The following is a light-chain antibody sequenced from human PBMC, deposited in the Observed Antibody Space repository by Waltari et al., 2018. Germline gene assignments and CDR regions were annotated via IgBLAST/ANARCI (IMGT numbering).Light chain of an antibody. CDR1: SSNIGSNY. J-gene: IGLJ1*01. Sequence: QSVLTQPPSASGTPGQRVAIPCSGSSSNIGSNYVYWYQQPPGTAPKLLIYRNNQRPSGVPDRFSGSKSGTSASLAISGRRSEDEADYYCAAWDDSLSVYVFGTGTKVTVL. CDR2: RNN. V-gene: IGLV1-47*01. CDR3: AAWDDSLSVYV.